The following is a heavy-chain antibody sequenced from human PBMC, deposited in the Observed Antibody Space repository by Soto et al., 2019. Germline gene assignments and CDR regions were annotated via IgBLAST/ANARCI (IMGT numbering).Heavy chain of an antibody. CDR2: INHSGST. CDR3: ARLRGYSSYYYYYYMDV. Sequence: QVQLQQWGAGLLKPSETLSLTWAVYGGSFSGYYWSWIRQPPGKGLEWIGEINHSGSTNYNPSLKSRVTISVDTSKNQFSLKLSSVTAADTAVYYCARLRGYSSYYYYYYMDVWGKGTTVTVSS. J-gene: IGHJ6*03. CDR1: GGSFSGYY. D-gene: IGHD5-18*01. V-gene: IGHV4-34*01.